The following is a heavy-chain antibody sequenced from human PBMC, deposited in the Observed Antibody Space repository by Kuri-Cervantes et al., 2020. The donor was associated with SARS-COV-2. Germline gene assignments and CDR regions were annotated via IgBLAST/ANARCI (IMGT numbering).Heavy chain of an antibody. CDR1: GFTFSSYS. CDR3: AKAKSIVGYYYMDV. Sequence: GESLKISCAASGFTFSSYSMNWVRQAPGKGLEWVAVISYDGTNKYYADSVEGRFTISRDNSKNTLYLQMNSLRAEDTAVYYCAKAKSIVGYYYMDVWGKGTTVTVSS. V-gene: IGHV3-30*18. CDR2: ISYDGTNK. J-gene: IGHJ6*03. D-gene: IGHD2-15*01.